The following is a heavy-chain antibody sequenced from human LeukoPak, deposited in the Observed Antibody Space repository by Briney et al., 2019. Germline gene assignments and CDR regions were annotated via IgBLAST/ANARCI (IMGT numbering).Heavy chain of an antibody. V-gene: IGHV4-4*02. D-gene: IGHD1/OR15-1a*01. CDR2: IYHSGNT. Sequence: SGTLSLACAVSGGSISSSNWWSRVRPPPGKGLEWIGEIYHSGNTNYNPSLKSRVTISVDKSKNQFSLKLSSVTAADTAVYYCARDRHWTNDWVFDYWGQGTLVTGSS. J-gene: IGHJ4*02. CDR1: GGSISSSNW. CDR3: ARDRHWTNDWVFDY.